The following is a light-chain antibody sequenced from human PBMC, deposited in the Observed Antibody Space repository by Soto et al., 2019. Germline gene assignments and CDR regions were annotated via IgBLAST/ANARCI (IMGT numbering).Light chain of an antibody. CDR2: AAS. J-gene: IGKJ4*01. CDR3: QQSYSTPLT. Sequence: DIQMTQSPSSLSASVGDRVTITCRASQSISSNLNWYQQKPGKAPKLLIYAASSLQSGVPSRFSGGGSGTDFTLTISSLQHEDFETYYCQQSYSTPLTFGGGTKVDIK. CDR1: QSISSN. V-gene: IGKV1-39*01.